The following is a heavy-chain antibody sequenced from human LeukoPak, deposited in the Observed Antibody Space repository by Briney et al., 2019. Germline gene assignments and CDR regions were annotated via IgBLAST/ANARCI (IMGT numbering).Heavy chain of an antibody. CDR3: ARDLGSVTGTTNWFDP. CDR1: GGSISGYY. J-gene: IGHJ5*02. D-gene: IGHD1-7*01. Sequence: SETLSLTCTVSGGSISGYYWSWIRQPAGKGLEWIGRIYTSGRTIYNPSLKSRVTMSIDTSKNQFSLKLNSVTAADTAVYYCARDLGSVTGTTNWFDPWGQGTLVTVSS. CDR2: IYTSGRT. V-gene: IGHV4-4*07.